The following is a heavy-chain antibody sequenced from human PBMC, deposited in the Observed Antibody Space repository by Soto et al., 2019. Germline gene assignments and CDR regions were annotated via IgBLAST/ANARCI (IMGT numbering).Heavy chain of an antibody. J-gene: IGHJ5*02. CDR3: ALAQGGDYGDYHNWFDP. CDR2: IIPIFGTA. V-gene: IGHV1-69*13. CDR1: GGTFSSYA. Sequence: GASVKVSCKASGGTFSSYAISWVRQAPGQGLEWMGGIIPIFGTANYAQKFQGRVTITADESTSTAYMELSSLRSEDTAVYYCALAQGGDYGDYHNWFDPWGQGTLVTVSS. D-gene: IGHD4-17*01.